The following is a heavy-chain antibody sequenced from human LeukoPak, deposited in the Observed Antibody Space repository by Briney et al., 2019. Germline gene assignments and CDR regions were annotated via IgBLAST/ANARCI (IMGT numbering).Heavy chain of an antibody. CDR2: INTNTGNP. CDR3: ARIADIVVVPAAEKWPYFDY. D-gene: IGHD2-2*01. CDR1: GYTFTSYA. Sequence: ASVKVSCKASGYTFTSYAMNWVRQAPGQGLEWMGWINTNTGNPTYAQGFTGRFVFSLDTSVSTAYLQISSLKAEDTAVYYCARIADIVVVPAAEKWPYFDYWGQGTLVTVSS. V-gene: IGHV7-4-1*02. J-gene: IGHJ4*02.